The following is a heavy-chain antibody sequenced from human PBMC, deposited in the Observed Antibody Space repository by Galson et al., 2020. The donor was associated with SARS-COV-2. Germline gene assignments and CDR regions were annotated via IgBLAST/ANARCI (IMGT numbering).Heavy chain of an antibody. CDR1: GFSLSSSG. CDR2: TPYDGSIK. CDR3: AKEGASSSSSALDL. V-gene: IGHV3-30*02. Sequence: GGSLRLSCAASGFSLSSSGMHWVRKAPGKALEWVAFTPYDGSIKYYADSVKGRFTISRDNSKNTLYLQMNSLRPEDTAVYYGAKEGASSSSSALDLWGQGTLVTVSS. J-gene: IGHJ5*02. D-gene: IGHD2-2*01.